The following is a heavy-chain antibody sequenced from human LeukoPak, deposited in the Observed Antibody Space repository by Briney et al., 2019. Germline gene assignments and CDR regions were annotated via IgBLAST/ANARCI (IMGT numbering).Heavy chain of an antibody. CDR2: IYYSGST. Sequence: KPSETLSLTCTVSGGSISSYYWSWIRQPPGKGLEWIGYIYYSGSTNYNPSLKSRVTISVDTSKNQFSLKLSSVTAADTAVYYCARESPAGSSWGQGTLVTVSS. J-gene: IGHJ4*02. D-gene: IGHD2-2*01. CDR3: ARESPAGSS. V-gene: IGHV4-59*01. CDR1: GGSISSYY.